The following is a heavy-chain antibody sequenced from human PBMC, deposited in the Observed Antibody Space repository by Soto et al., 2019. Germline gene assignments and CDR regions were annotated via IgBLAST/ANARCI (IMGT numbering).Heavy chain of an antibody. D-gene: IGHD3-10*01. CDR2: ISGSGGST. CDR3: AGDADGSGHNFDY. CDR1: GFTFSIYA. Sequence: EVQLLESGGGLVQPGGSLRLSCAASGFTFSIYAMNWVRQAPGKGLEWVSGISGSGGSTYYADSGKGRFTISRDNSISTGYLDVSSLRAADTAVYYCAGDADGSGHNFDYWGQGALVTVSS. V-gene: IGHV3-23*01. J-gene: IGHJ4*02.